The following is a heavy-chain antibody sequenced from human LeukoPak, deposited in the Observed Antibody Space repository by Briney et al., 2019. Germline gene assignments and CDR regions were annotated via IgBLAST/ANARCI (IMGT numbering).Heavy chain of an antibody. J-gene: IGHJ4*02. CDR3: ARDPTADDY. Sequence: KAGGSLRLSCKASGFTFSNYAMNWVRQAPGKGLEWVSSITSVSSYKYYADSVKGRFTISRDNAINSLFLQMNSLRAEDTAIYYCARDPTADDYWGQGTLVTVSS. CDR2: ITSVSSYK. D-gene: IGHD2-2*01. V-gene: IGHV3-21*01. CDR1: GFTFSNYA.